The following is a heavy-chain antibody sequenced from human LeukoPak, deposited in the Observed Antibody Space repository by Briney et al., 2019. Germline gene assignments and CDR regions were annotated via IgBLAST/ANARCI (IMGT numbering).Heavy chain of an antibody. Sequence: GGSLRLSCAASEFTFRSYGMSWVRQAPGKGLEWVSAISSSGPSTYYADSVQGRFTISRDNSEDTLDLQMNSLRPEDTAVYYCAKTYGGIWYFDLWGRGTLVIVSS. CDR1: EFTFRSYG. D-gene: IGHD1-26*01. CDR3: AKTYGGIWYFDL. J-gene: IGHJ2*01. V-gene: IGHV3-23*01. CDR2: ISSSGPST.